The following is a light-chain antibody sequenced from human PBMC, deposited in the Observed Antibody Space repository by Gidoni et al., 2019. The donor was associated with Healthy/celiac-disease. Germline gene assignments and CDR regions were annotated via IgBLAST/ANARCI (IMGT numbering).Light chain of an antibody. CDR1: SSDVGGYNY. J-gene: IGLJ2*01. CDR3: SSYTSSSSVV. V-gene: IGLV2-14*01. Sequence: ALTQPASVSGSPGQSITISCTGTSSDVGGYNYVSWYQQHPGKAPKLMIYEVSNRPSGVSNRFSGSKSGNTASLTISGLQAEDEADYYCSSYTSSSSVVFGGGTKLTVL. CDR2: EVS.